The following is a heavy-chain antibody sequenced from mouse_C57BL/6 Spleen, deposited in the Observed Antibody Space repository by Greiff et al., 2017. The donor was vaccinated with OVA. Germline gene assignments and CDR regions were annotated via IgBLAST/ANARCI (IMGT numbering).Heavy chain of an antibody. CDR1: GFNITDYY. Sequence: VQLQQSGAELVKPGVSVKLSCTASGFNITDYYMHWVKQRPEQGLEWIGRIDPEDGETKYAPKFQGKATITADTSSNTAYLQLSILTSEYTAVYYCAQITTVVRGAMDYWGQGTSVTVSS. CDR2: IDPEDGET. D-gene: IGHD1-1*01. CDR3: AQITTVVRGAMDY. J-gene: IGHJ4*01. V-gene: IGHV14-2*01.